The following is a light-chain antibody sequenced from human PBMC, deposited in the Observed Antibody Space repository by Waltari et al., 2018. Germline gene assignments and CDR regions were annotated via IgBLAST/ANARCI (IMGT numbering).Light chain of an antibody. CDR1: QSIASNS. J-gene: IGKJ5*01. Sequence: IVLTQSPDTLSLSPGERATLSCKASQSIASNSLAWYQQTPGQAPRLLIHGAFTRATGIPDRFSGDGSGTDFTLTISRLEPEDFAVYYCQQYRFPPITFGQGTRLDIK. CDR2: GAF. V-gene: IGKV3-20*01. CDR3: QQYRFPPIT.